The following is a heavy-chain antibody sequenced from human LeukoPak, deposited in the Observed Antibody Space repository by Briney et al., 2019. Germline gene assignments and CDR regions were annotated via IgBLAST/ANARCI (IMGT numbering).Heavy chain of an antibody. CDR3: ARDRIAVAAHAEYFQH. J-gene: IGHJ1*01. D-gene: IGHD6-19*01. CDR2: ISYDGSNK. Sequence: VGSLRLSCAASGFTFSSYAMHWVRQAPGKGLEWVAVISYDGSNKYYAGSVKGRFTISRDNSKNTLYLQMNSLRAEDTAVYYCARDRIAVAAHAEYFQHWGQGTLVTVSS. V-gene: IGHV3-30-3*01. CDR1: GFTFSSYA.